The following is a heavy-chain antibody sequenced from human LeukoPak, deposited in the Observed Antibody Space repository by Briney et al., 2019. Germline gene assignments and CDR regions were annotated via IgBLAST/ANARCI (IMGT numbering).Heavy chain of an antibody. CDR1: GFTFSSYS. CDR3: ARVIGSYGDSAY. CDR2: ISSTSSAI. J-gene: IGHJ4*02. D-gene: IGHD3-16*01. V-gene: IGHV3-48*04. Sequence: QAGGSLRLSCAASGFTFSSYSMNWVRQAPGKGLEWPSYISSTSSAIYYADSLKGRFTISRDNAKNSLYLQMDSLRAEDTAVYYCARVIGSYGDSAYWGQGTLVTVSS.